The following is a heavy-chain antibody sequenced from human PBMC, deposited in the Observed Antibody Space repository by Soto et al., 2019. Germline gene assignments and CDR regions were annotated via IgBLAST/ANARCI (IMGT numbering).Heavy chain of an antibody. CDR1: GGSFSGYY. J-gene: IGHJ4*02. Sequence: PSETLSLTCAVYGGSFSGYYWSWIRQPPGKGLEWIGEINHSGSTNYNPSLKSRVTISVDTSKNQFSLKLSSVTAADTAVYYCARGPPNGYDNWGQGTLVTVSS. V-gene: IGHV4-34*01. CDR3: ARGPPNGYDN. D-gene: IGHD5-12*01. CDR2: INHSGST.